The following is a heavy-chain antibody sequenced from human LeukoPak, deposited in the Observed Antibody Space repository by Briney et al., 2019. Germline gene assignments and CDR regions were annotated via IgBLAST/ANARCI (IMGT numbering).Heavy chain of an antibody. CDR2: ISAGGGST. Sequence: GGSLRLSCAASGFTFSSYVMSWVRQAPGKGLEWVSAISAGGGSTYYADSVKGRFTISRDNSKNTLYMQMNSLRAADTAVYYCAKVPRNWNPSLSDYWGQGTLVTVSS. CDR1: GFTFSSYV. CDR3: AKVPRNWNPSLSDY. J-gene: IGHJ4*02. V-gene: IGHV3-23*01. D-gene: IGHD1-1*01.